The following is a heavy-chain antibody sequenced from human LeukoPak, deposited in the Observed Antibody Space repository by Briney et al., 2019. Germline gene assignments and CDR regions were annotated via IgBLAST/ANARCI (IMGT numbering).Heavy chain of an antibody. Sequence: GGSLRLSSAASGFTFTNNFMSWVRQVPGKGLEWVANIKQDSSETTYADSVRGRFTIFRDNAKDSVYLQMYSLRAEDSATYYCVREGFYFFDFWGQGTLVTVSS. V-gene: IGHV3-7*01. CDR2: IKQDSSET. CDR3: VREGFYFFDF. CDR1: GFTFTNNF. J-gene: IGHJ4*01.